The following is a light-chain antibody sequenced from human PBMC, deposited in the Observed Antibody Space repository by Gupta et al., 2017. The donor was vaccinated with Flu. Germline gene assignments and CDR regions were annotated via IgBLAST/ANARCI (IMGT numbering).Light chain of an antibody. CDR3: QVWDSSSDHPYV. V-gene: IGLV3-21*02. J-gene: IGLJ1*01. CDR1: NIGSKS. Sequence: SYVLTQPPSVSVAPGQTARITCGGNNIGSKSVHWYQQKPGQAPVLVVYDDSERPSGSPERFSGSNSGNTATLTISRVEAGDEADYYCQVWDSSSDHPYVFGTGTKVTVL. CDR2: DDS.